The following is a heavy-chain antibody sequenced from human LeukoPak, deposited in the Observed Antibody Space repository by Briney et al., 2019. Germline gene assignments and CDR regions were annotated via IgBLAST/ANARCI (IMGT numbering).Heavy chain of an antibody. CDR2: IYYSGST. Sequence: SETLSLTCTVSGGSISSSSYYWGWIRQPPGKGLEWIGSIYYSGSTNYNPSLKSRVTISVDTSKNQFSLKLSSVTAADTAVYYCARMFGELYGWFDPWGQGTLVTVSS. CDR1: GGSISSSSYY. V-gene: IGHV4-39*07. J-gene: IGHJ5*02. D-gene: IGHD3-10*02. CDR3: ARMFGELYGWFDP.